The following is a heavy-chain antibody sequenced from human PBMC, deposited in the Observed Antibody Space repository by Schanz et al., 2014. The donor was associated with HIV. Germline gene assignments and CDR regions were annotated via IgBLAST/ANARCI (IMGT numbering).Heavy chain of an antibody. J-gene: IGHJ4*02. Sequence: VQLVESGGGLVQPGGSLKLSCAASGFTFSDSAMQWVRQAPGRGLEWVALISHDGSNKYYADSVKGRFTVSRDNSKNRVFLQMNSLSTEDAAVYHCARSQKGTSCCSPLDFWGQGTPVTV. CDR3: ARSQKGTSCCSPLDF. D-gene: IGHD2-2*01. CDR1: GFTFSDSA. CDR2: ISHDGSNK. V-gene: IGHV3-30*04.